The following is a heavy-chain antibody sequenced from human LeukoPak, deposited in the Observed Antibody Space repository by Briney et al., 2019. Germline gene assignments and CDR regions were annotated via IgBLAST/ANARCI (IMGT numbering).Heavy chain of an antibody. D-gene: IGHD4-23*01. CDR3: ARHSWGGNKDFDL. V-gene: IGHV4-39*01. J-gene: IGHJ2*01. CDR1: GGSISSSPYY. CDR2: IHQSGGT. Sequence: SETLSLTCAVSGGSISSSPYYWAWIRQPPGKGLERIGSIHQSGGTYYNPSLQSRLTISVDTSKNQFSLKLSSVTAADTAVYYCARHSWGGNKDFDLWGRGTLVAVSS.